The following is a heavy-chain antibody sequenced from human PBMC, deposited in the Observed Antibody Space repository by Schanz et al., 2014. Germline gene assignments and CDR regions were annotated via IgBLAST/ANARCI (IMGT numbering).Heavy chain of an antibody. CDR2: ISDRGDGT. V-gene: IGHV3-23*01. CDR3: ARGASRDYFAMDV. J-gene: IGHJ6*02. Sequence: EQVLESGGGFVQPGGSLRLSCATSGFTFTTFAMTRVRQAPGKGLEWVSGISDRGDGTNYGDSVRGRFTISRDNSRNTVFLQMNNLRAEDTAVYYCARGASRDYFAMDVWGQGTTVTVSS. CDR1: GFTFTTFA.